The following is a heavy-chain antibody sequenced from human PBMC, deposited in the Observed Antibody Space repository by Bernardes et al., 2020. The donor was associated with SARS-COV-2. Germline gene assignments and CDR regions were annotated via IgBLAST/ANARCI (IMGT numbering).Heavy chain of an antibody. CDR3: ARAVPYYYGSGSYYTANYYYYYGMDV. CDR1: GGSFSGYY. J-gene: IGHJ6*02. Sequence: SETLSLTCAVYGGSFSGYYWSWIRQPPGKGLEWIGEINHSGSTNYNPSLKSRVTISVDTSKNQFSLKLSSVTAADTAVYYCARAVPYYYGSGSYYTANYYYYYGMDVWGQGTTVTVSS. CDR2: INHSGST. D-gene: IGHD3-10*01. V-gene: IGHV4-34*01.